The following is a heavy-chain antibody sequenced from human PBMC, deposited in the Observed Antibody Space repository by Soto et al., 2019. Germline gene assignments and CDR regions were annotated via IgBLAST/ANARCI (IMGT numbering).Heavy chain of an antibody. CDR1: GGSISSYY. CDR2: IYYSGST. Sequence: QVQLQESGPGLVKPSETLSLTCTVSGGSISSYYWSWIRQPPGKGLEWIWYIYYSGSTNYNPSLTSRVTISVDTSKNQFSLKLSSVTAADTAVYYCARGHFSSSWYWFDPWGQGTLVTVSS. D-gene: IGHD6-13*01. V-gene: IGHV4-59*01. J-gene: IGHJ5*02. CDR3: ARGHFSSSWYWFDP.